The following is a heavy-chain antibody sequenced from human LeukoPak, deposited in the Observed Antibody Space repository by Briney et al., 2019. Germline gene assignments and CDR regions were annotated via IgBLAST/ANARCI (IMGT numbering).Heavy chain of an antibody. J-gene: IGHJ5*02. CDR2: IYTSGRT. V-gene: IGHV4-4*09. D-gene: IGHD6-13*01. CDR1: GGTITSYD. CDR3: ARHVYVGWQELINWFDP. Sequence: SDTLSLTCTASGGTITSYDWSWIRQPPGKGLEWIGYIYTSGRTNYNPYLKSRVTRSVDTSKNQFSLKLGSVPAADTAVYSCARHVYVGWQELINWFDPWGQGTLVTVSS.